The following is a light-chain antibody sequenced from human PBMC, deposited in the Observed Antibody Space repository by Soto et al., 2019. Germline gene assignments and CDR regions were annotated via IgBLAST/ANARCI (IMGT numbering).Light chain of an antibody. CDR2: LNSDGSH. V-gene: IGLV4-69*01. Sequence: QSVLTQSPSASASLGASVKLTCTLSSGHSSYAIAWHQQQPEKGPRYLMKLNSDGSHSKGDGIPDRFSGSSSRAERYLTISSLQSEDEADYYCQTCGNGLYVFGTGTKVTVL. CDR1: SGHSSYA. CDR3: QTCGNGLYV. J-gene: IGLJ1*01.